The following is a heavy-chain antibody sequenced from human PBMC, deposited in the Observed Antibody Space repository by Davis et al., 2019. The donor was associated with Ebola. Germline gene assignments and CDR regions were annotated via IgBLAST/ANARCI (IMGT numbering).Heavy chain of an antibody. CDR3: ARDRGFFWFDP. Sequence: GESLKISCAASGFTFSDYYMSWISQAPGKGLEWVSYISSSGSTIYYADSVKGRFTISRDNAKNSLYLQMNSLRAEDTAVYYCARDRGFFWFDPWGQGTLVTVSS. V-gene: IGHV3-11*04. CDR2: ISSSGSTI. CDR1: GFTFSDYY. D-gene: IGHD1-26*01. J-gene: IGHJ5*02.